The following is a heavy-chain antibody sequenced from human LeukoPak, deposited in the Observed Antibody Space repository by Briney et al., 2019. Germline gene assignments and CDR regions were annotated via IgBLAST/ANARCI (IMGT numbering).Heavy chain of an antibody. D-gene: IGHD2-2*01. V-gene: IGHV3-23*01. CDR2: ISGSGGST. CDR3: AKSELEVPAAVLDNWFDP. CDR1: GFTFSSYA. J-gene: IGHJ5*02. Sequence: GGSLRLSCAASGFTFSSYAMSWVRQAPGKGLEWVSAISGSGGSTYYADSVKGRFTISRDNSKNTLYLQMNSLRAEDTAVYYCAKSELEVPAAVLDNWFDPWGQGTLVTVSS.